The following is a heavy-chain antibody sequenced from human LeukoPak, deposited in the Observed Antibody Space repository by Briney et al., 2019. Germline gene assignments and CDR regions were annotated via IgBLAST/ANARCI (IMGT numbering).Heavy chain of an antibody. CDR1: GYTFTSYY. Sequence: ASVKVSCKASGYTFTSYYMHWVRQAPGQGLEWMGIINPSGGSTSYAQKFQGRVTMTRDTSTSTAYMELSSLRSEDTAVYYCAVRDQLGYCSSTSCFPGAFDIWGQGTMVTVSS. CDR3: AVRDQLGYCSSTSCFPGAFDI. J-gene: IGHJ3*02. CDR2: INPSGGST. D-gene: IGHD2-2*01. V-gene: IGHV1-46*01.